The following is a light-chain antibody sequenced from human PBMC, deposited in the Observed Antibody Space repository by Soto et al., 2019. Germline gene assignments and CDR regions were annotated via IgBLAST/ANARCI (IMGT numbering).Light chain of an antibody. V-gene: IGKV3-11*01. Sequence: EIVLTQSPATLSLSPGERATLSCRASQSLSSYLAWSQQKRGQAPRLLIYDASKRATGIPARFSGSGSGTDFTLSISSLEPEDFAVYYGQQRSDWPLTFGGGTKVETK. J-gene: IGKJ4*01. CDR1: QSLSSY. CDR2: DAS. CDR3: QQRSDWPLT.